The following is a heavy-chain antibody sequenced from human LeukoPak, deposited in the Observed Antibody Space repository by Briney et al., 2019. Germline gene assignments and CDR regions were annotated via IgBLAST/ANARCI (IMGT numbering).Heavy chain of an antibody. V-gene: IGHV4-4*02. CDR1: GDSISNNW. CDR2: IFHRGTP. Sequence: PSETLFLTCAVSGDSISNNWWSWVRQSPGKGLEWIGQIFHRGTPNYNPSLKSRVTMSVDKSNNQLSLKLSSVTAADTAVYFCARVMGASWFFYLDVWGKGTTVTVSS. D-gene: IGHD3-16*02. J-gene: IGHJ6*03. CDR3: ARVMGASWFFYLDV.